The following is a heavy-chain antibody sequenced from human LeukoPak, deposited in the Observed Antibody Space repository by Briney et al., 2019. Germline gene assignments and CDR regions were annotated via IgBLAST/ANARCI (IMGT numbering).Heavy chain of an antibody. CDR1: GYSISSGYY. D-gene: IGHD3-3*01. CDR3: ARYNPLTYYDFWSGPINWFDP. J-gene: IGHJ5*02. CDR2: IYHSGST. V-gene: IGHV4-38-2*01. Sequence: SETLSLTCAVSGYSISSGYYWGWIRQPPGKGLEWIGSIYHSGSTYYNPSLKSRVTISVDTSKNQFSLKLSSVTAADTAVYYCARYNPLTYYDFWSGPINWFDPWGQGTLVTVSS.